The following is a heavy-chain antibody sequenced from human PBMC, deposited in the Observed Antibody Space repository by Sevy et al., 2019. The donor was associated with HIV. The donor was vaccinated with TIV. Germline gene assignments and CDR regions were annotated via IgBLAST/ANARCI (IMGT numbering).Heavy chain of an antibody. CDR3: ARGELYSGGGGYCSGGSCYSGLWFDP. Sequence: SETLSLTCTVSGYSISSGYYWGWIRQPPGKGLEWIGSIYHSGSTYYNPSLKSRVTISVDTSKNQFSLKLSSVTAADTAVYYCARGELYSGGGGYCSGGSCYSGLWFDPWGRGTLVTVSS. CDR1: GYSISSGYY. V-gene: IGHV4-38-2*02. J-gene: IGHJ5*02. D-gene: IGHD2-15*01. CDR2: IYHSGST.